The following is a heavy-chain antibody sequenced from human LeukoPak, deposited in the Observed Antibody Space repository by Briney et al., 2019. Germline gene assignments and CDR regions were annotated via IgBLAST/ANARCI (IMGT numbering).Heavy chain of an antibody. CDR1: GGTFSSYA. V-gene: IGHV1-18*01. CDR3: ARDDVTVLKRGPRMDV. CDR2: ISAYNGNT. J-gene: IGHJ6*02. Sequence: ASVKVSCKASGGTFSSYAISWVRQAPGQGLEWMGWISAYNGNTNYAQKLQGRVTMTTDTSTSTAYMELRSLRSDDTAVYYCARDDVTVLKRGPRMDVWGQGTTVTVSS. D-gene: IGHD3-16*01.